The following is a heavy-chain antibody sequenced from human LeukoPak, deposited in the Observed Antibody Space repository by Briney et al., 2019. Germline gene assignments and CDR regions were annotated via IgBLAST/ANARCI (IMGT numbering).Heavy chain of an antibody. CDR2: INPSGGST. J-gene: IGHJ6*03. CDR1: VYTSTRYY. Sequence: ASVKVSRKASVYTSTRYYMHWVRQAPGQGLEWMGIINPSGGSTNYAQKFQGRLTMTRDTSTNTVYMELSSLRSEDTAVYYCARGPSITMVRGGQWYYYMDVWGKGTTVTISS. D-gene: IGHD3-10*01. CDR3: ARGPSITMVRGGQWYYYMDV. V-gene: IGHV1-46*01.